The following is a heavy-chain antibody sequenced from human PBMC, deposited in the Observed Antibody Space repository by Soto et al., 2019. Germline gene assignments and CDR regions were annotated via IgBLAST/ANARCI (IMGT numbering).Heavy chain of an antibody. D-gene: IGHD3-16*02. J-gene: IGHJ4*02. V-gene: IGHV3-23*01. CDR1: GFTFSSYA. CDR2: ISGSGGST. Sequence: PGGSLRLSCAASGFTFSSYAMSWARQAPGKGLEWVSAISGSGGSTYYADSVKGRFTISRDNSKNTLYLQMNSLRAEDTAVYYCAKDDYVWGSYSSPPWWGQGTLGTVSS. CDR3: AKDDYVWGSYSSPPW.